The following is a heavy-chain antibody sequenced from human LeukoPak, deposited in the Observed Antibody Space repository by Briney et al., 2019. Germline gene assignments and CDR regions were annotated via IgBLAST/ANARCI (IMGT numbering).Heavy chain of an antibody. J-gene: IGHJ4*02. CDR1: GFTFSSYG. CDR3: AKDSSGYYSPFDY. D-gene: IGHD3-22*01. V-gene: IGHV3-30*18. CDR2: ISYDGSNK. Sequence: GGSLRLSCAASGFTFSSYGMHWVRQAPGKGLEWVAVISYDGSNKYYADSVKGRFTISRDNSKNTLYQQMNSLRAEDTAVYYCAKDSSGYYSPFDYWGQGTLVTVSS.